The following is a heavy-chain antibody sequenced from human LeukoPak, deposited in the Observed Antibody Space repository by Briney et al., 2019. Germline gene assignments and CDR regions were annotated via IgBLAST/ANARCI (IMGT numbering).Heavy chain of an antibody. CDR2: IYHRGST. V-gene: IGHV4-31*03. CDR3: ARDSNWVAAEFWYFDL. D-gene: IGHD6-13*01. Sequence: SETLSLTCTLSGGALRGGGYYWHWIGQFPGKGLEWFGCIYHRGSTTYNPSLTSRITMSVDTSKNQFSLKLTSVTAADTAVYYCARDSNWVAAEFWYFDLWGRGTLVTVSS. CDR1: GGALRGGGYY. J-gene: IGHJ2*01.